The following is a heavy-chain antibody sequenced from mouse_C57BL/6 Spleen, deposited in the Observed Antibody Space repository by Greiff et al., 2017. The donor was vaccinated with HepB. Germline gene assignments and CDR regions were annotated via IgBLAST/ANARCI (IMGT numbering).Heavy chain of an antibody. CDR1: GYTFTSYW. CDR2: IHPNSGST. D-gene: IGHD2-4*01. Sequence: QVQLQQPGAELVKPGASVKLSCKASGYTFTSYWMHWVKQRPGQGLEWIGMIHPNSGSTNYNEKFKSKATLTVDKSSSTAYMQLSSLTSEDSAVYYCADYDGGGYAIDYWGQGTSVTVSS. V-gene: IGHV1-64*01. CDR3: ADYDGGGYAIDY. J-gene: IGHJ4*01.